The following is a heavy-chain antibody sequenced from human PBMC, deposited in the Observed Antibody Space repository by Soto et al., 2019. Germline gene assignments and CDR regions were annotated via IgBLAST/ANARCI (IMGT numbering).Heavy chain of an antibody. CDR1: GFTFSDFS. D-gene: IGHD2-2*01. Sequence: EVQLVESGGALVQPGQSLRLSCAASGFTFSDFSMKWVRQAPGKGLEWVSFVSPTTPTIYYADSGKGRFTMSRDSAKKSLFLQINNLRADDTAIDYCVRAECPSCQGFRHWGPGTLVTVSS. CDR3: VRAECPSCQGFRH. CDR2: VSPTTPTI. J-gene: IGHJ1*01. V-gene: IGHV3-48*01.